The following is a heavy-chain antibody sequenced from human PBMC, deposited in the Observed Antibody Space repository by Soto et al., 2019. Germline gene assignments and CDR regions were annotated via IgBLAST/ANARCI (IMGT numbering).Heavy chain of an antibody. CDR1: GFAFSNYA. Sequence: PVGSLRLSCAASGFAFSNYAMHWVRQAPGKGLEWVSSISTSIDATYYADSVKGRFTISRDDSKNRLYLQMNSLRAEDSAVYYCAKDRTVAARNFDYWGQGTQVTVSS. CDR3: AKDRTVAARNFDY. D-gene: IGHD6-6*01. J-gene: IGHJ4*02. V-gene: IGHV3-23*01. CDR2: ISTSIDAT.